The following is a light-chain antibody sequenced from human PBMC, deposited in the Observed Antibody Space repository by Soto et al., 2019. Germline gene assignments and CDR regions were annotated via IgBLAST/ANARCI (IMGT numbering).Light chain of an antibody. CDR1: QSVLSYSNNKHF. V-gene: IGKV4-1*01. CDR3: QQAFSTPRT. Sequence: DIVMTQSPDSLAVSLGERATINCKSSQSVLSYSNNKHFLTWYQQKPGQPPRLLIYWASTRASGVPHRFSGSGSGTDFTLTISSLQAEDVAVYYCQQAFSTPRTFGQGTKLEIK. CDR2: WAS. J-gene: IGKJ2*01.